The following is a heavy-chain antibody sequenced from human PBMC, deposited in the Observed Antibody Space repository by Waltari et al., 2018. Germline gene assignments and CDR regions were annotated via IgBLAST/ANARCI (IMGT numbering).Heavy chain of an antibody. CDR1: GFNVNNYY. V-gene: IGHV3-66*02. J-gene: IGHJ5*01. CDR2: INLGGDT. D-gene: IGHD3-10*01. CDR3: ARGRGFIIDT. Sequence: EVHRVGSGGGLVQPWGSLRLSCAVSGFNVNNYYMHWVRQAPGKGLEWFSVINLGGDTYYGDSVKGRFTISRDNSKNTLDLQVNSLRSDDTAVYFCARGRGFIIDTWGHGTLVTVSS.